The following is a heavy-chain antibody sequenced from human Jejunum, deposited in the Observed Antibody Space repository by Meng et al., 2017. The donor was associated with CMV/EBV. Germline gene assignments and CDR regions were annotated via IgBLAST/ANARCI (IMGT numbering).Heavy chain of an antibody. V-gene: IGHV2-5*02. Sequence: QHTLKRSLPTLVNHTQTLTLPCTFSGSSLSTSEVGVGWIRQPPGKALEWLAVIYWDDDKRYSPSLKSRLTITKDTSKNQVVLTLTNMDPVDTATYYCALFTRSWFDPWGQGTLVTVSS. J-gene: IGHJ5*02. D-gene: IGHD2-2*01. CDR1: GSSLSTSEVG. CDR3: ALFTRSWFDP. CDR2: IYWDDDK.